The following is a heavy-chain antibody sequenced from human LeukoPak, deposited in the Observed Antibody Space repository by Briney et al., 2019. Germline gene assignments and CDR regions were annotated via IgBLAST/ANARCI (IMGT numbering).Heavy chain of an antibody. V-gene: IGHV3-30*04. D-gene: IGHD1-14*01. CDR1: GFTFSTYA. J-gene: IGHJ3*02. CDR3: ARESSPEDAFDI. Sequence: GGSVRLSCAASGFTFSTYAMHWVRQAPGKGLEWVAVISYDGSNKYYADSVKGRFTISRDNSKNTLYLQMNSLRAEDTAVYYCARESSPEDAFDIWGQGTMVTVSS. CDR2: ISYDGSNK.